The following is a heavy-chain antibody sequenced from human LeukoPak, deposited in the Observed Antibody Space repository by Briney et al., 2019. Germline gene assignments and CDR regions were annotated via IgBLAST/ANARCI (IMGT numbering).Heavy chain of an antibody. V-gene: IGHV3-21*01. CDR2: ISTSSSYI. D-gene: IGHD3-9*01. CDR3: ATGHHDILTGYSMFYFDY. J-gene: IGHJ4*02. CDR1: GFTFSTYS. Sequence: PGGSLRLSCAASGFTFSTYSMNWVRQAPGKGLEWVSSISTSSSYIYYADSLKGRFTTSRDNAKNSLYLQMNSLRAEDTAVYYCATGHHDILTGYSMFYFDYWGQGTLVTVSS.